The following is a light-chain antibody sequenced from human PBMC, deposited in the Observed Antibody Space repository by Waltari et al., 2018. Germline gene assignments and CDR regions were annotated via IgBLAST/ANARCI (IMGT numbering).Light chain of an antibody. CDR1: QNIGSN. CDR3: LQFSDWPPSLT. CDR2: GAS. J-gene: IGKJ4*01. V-gene: IGKV3-15*01. Sequence: EIVMTQSPATLSVSRGERVTLSCRASQNIGSNLAWYQQKPGQAPRLLIYGASTRATDVPARFIGSGSGAEFTLTITSLQSEDFAVYYCLQFSDWPPSLTFGGGTKVEIK.